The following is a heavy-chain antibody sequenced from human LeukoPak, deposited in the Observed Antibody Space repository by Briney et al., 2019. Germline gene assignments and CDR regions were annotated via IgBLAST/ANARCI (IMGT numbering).Heavy chain of an antibody. J-gene: IGHJ4*02. CDR1: GFTFSSYG. CDR2: ISYDGSNK. CDR3: AKDADYCSSTSCHVDY. V-gene: IGHV3-30*18. Sequence: PGRSLRLSCAASGFTFSSYGMHWVRQAPGKGLEWVAVISYDGSNKYYADSVKGRFTISRDNSKNTLYLQMNSLRAEDTAVYYCAKDADYCSSTSCHVDYWGQGTLVTVSS. D-gene: IGHD2-2*01.